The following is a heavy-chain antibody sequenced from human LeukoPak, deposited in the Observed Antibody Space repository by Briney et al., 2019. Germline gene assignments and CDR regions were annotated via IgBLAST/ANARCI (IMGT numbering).Heavy chain of an antibody. D-gene: IGHD2-8*01. CDR1: GFSVSTSGVG. Sequence: SGPTLVKPTQTLTLTCTFSGFSVSTSGVGVAWTRQPPGKALEWLALIYWNDDKHYSPSLKSRLTISKDTSKNQVVLTMTNMEPVDTATYFGAHDRMGIGFDPWGQGTLVTVSS. CDR2: IYWNDDK. V-gene: IGHV2-5*01. CDR3: AHDRMGIGFDP. J-gene: IGHJ5*02.